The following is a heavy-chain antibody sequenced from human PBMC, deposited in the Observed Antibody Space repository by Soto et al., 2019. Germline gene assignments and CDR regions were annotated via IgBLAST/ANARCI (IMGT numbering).Heavy chain of an antibody. Sequence: PSETLSLTCAVSGGSISSSNWWSWVRQPPGKGLEWIGEIYHSGSTNYNPSLKSRVTISVDKSKNQFSLKLSSVTAADTAVYYCAREAHPELLFGYFDYWGQGTLVTSPQ. CDR1: GGSISSSNW. CDR3: AREAHPELLFGYFDY. CDR2: IYHSGST. J-gene: IGHJ4*02. D-gene: IGHD1-26*01. V-gene: IGHV4-4*02.